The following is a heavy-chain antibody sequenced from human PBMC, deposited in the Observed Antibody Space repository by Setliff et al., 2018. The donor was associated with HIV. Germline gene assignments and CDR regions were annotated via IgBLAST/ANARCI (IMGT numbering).Heavy chain of an antibody. V-gene: IGHV4-59*11. Sequence: NPSETLSLTCSVSGGSIRSHYWSWIRQAPGKGLQWIGNVYYRAKTGATTDHNPSLRSRISISLDVSENQLSLRLRSVTAADTAIYYCARDVAPPLAGDVWSGNGLWGQGTQVTVSS. CDR3: ARDVAPPLAGDVWSGNGL. J-gene: IGHJ4*02. D-gene: IGHD3-3*01. CDR2: VYYRAKTGATT. CDR1: GGSIRSHY.